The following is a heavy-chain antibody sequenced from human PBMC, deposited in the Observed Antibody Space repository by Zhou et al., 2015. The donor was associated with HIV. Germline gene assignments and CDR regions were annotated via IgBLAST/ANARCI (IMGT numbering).Heavy chain of an antibody. V-gene: IGHV1-69*01. J-gene: IGHJ6*02. CDR1: GGTFSSYA. CDR3: ARDKEYYYGSGSYEGGVKYYYYGMDV. D-gene: IGHD3-10*01. CDR2: IIPIFGTA. Sequence: QVQLVQSGAEVKKPGSSVKVSCKASGGTFSSYAISWVRQAPGQGLEWMGGIIPIFGTANYAQKFQGRVTITADESTSTAYMELSSLRSEDTAVYYCARDKEYYYGSGSYEGGVKYYYYGMDVWGQGTTVTVSS.